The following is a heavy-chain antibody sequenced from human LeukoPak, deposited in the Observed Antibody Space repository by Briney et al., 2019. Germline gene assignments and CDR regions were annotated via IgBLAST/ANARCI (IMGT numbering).Heavy chain of an antibody. J-gene: IGHJ4*02. CDR3: AREFYYGSGSDY. CDR2: ITSSSSDI. V-gene: IGHV3-21*01. CDR1: GFTFSPYV. D-gene: IGHD3-10*01. Sequence: GGSLRPSCAASGFTFSPYVMHWVRQAPGKGLEWVSSITSSSSDISYADSVKGRFTVSRDNAKNSLYLRMNSLRVEDTAVYYCAREFYYGSGSDYWGQGTLVTVSS.